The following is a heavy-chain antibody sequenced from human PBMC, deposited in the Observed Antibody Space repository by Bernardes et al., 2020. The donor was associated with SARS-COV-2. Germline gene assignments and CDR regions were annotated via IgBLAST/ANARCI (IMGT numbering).Heavy chain of an antibody. CDR3: ASHYVDDYYYYGMDV. CDR2: ISAYNGNT. J-gene: IGHJ6*02. Sequence: ASVKVSCKASGYTFTSYGISWVRQAPGQGLEWMGWISAYNGNTNYAQKLQGRVTMTTDTSTSTAYMELRSLRSDDTAVYYCASHYVDDYYYYGMDVWGQGTTVTVSS. D-gene: IGHD4-17*01. V-gene: IGHV1-18*04. CDR1: GYTFTSYG.